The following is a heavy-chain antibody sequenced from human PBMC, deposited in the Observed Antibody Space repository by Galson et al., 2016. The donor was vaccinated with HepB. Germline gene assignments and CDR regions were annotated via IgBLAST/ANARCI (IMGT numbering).Heavy chain of an antibody. D-gene: IGHD1-14*01. CDR1: GYTFTSYY. CDR3: ASSTKDYYYYGLDV. V-gene: IGHV1-46*01. J-gene: IGHJ6*02. CDR2: INPSGFST. Sequence: SVKVSCKASGYTFTSYYIHWVRQAPGQGLEWMGIINPSGFSTTYAQKFQGRVIMTRDTSTDTVYMQLSSLRSEDTAVYYCASSTKDYYYYGLDVWGQGTPVTVSS.